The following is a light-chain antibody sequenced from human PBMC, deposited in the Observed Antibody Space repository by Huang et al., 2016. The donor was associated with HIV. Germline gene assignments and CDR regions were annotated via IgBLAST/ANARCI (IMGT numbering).Light chain of an antibody. CDR3: QQRSIRPYT. CDR1: QNINNY. V-gene: IGKV3-11*01. Sequence: EIVLTQSPPTLSLSPGKSATLSCRASQNINNYLAWYRQSPGQAPRRLIFDASNRATGIPARFSGSGSGTVFTLTISSLEPEDFAVYYCQQRSIRPYTFGQGTKVEIK. J-gene: IGKJ2*01. CDR2: DAS.